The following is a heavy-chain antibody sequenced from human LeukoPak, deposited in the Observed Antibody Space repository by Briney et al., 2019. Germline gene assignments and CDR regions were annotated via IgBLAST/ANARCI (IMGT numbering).Heavy chain of an antibody. CDR3: ARTYIADSGGYSAFDY. V-gene: IGHV1-18*01. CDR2: ITTYNGNT. J-gene: IGHJ4*02. Sequence: ASVKVSCKTSGYTFTSYSIVWVRQAPGQGLEWMGWITTYNGNTNYAQRIQDRVTMTTDTSTSTAYMELRSLRSDDTAVYYCARTYIADSGGYSAFDYWGQGTLVTVSS. D-gene: IGHD1-26*01. CDR1: GYTFTSYS.